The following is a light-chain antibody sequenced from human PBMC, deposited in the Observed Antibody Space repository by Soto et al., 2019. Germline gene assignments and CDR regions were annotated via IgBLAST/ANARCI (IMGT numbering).Light chain of an antibody. CDR3: RQYGSSPSYT. V-gene: IGKV3-20*01. CDR1: QSVSSSSY. CDR2: GAS. J-gene: IGKJ2*01. Sequence: EIVLTQSPGTLSLSPGERATLSCRASQSVSSSSYLAWYQQKPGQAPRLLIYGASSRATGIPDRFSGSGSATDFTLTISRLEPEDVAVYYCRQYGSSPSYTFGQGNKLEIK.